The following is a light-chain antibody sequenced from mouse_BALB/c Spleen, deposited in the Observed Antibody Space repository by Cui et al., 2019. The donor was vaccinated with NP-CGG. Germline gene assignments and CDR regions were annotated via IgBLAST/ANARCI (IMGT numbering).Light chain of an antibody. V-gene: IGLV1*01. CDR1: TGAVTTSNY. J-gene: IGLJ1*01. CDR2: GTN. Sequence: QAVLTPESALTTSPGETVTLTCRSSTGAVTTSNYANWVQEKPDHLFTGLIGGTNNRAPGVPARFSGSLIGDKAALTITGAQTEDEAIYFCALWYSNHWVFGRGTKLTVL. CDR3: ALWYSNHWV.